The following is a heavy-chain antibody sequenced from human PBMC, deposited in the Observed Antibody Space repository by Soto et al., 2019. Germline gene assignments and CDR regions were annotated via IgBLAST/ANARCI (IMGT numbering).Heavy chain of an antibody. CDR3: AKDRHRVRGPNIVVVVAGIFDY. Sequence: GGSXRLSCAASGFTXXNXXXNWVRQAPGKGLEWVATISGTGGSTYYADSVKGRFTISRDNSKNTLYLQMNSLRAEDTAVYYCAKDRHRVRGPNIVVVVAGIFDYWGQGTLVTVSS. CDR2: ISGTGGST. D-gene: IGHD2-15*01. CDR1: GFTXXNXX. J-gene: IGHJ4*02. V-gene: IGHV3-23*01.